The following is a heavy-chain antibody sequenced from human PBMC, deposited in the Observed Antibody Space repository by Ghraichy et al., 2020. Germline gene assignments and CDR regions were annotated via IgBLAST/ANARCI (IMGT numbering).Heavy chain of an antibody. J-gene: IGHJ4*02. V-gene: IGHV4-59*01. CDR3: ARGGIAARHHYFDY. CDR2: IYYSGST. Sequence: GSLRLSCTVSGGSISSYYWSWIRQPPGKGLEWIGYIYYSGSTNYNPSLKSRVTISVDTSKNQFSLKLSSVTAADTAVYYCARGGIAARHHYFDYWGQGTLVTVSS. CDR1: GGSISSYY. D-gene: IGHD6-6*01.